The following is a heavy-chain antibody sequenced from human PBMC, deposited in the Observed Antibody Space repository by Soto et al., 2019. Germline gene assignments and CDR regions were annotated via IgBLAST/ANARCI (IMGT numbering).Heavy chain of an antibody. CDR3: AKDAKILDWLPTSYYYDF. CDR1: GFSFSSYA. V-gene: IGHV3-23*01. Sequence: GGSLRLSCAASGFSFSSYAMSWVRQSPGKGLKWVSSISRSGNSTYSADSVRGRFTISRDNSKNTLYLQMYSLRAEDTAVYYCAKDAKILDWLPTSYYYDFWGRGALVTVSS. D-gene: IGHD3-9*01. CDR2: ISRSGNST. J-gene: IGHJ4*02.